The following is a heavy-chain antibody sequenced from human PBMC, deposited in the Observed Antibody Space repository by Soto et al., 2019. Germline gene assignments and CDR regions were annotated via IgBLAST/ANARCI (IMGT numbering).Heavy chain of an antibody. CDR2: MNPNSGNT. J-gene: IGHJ3*02. V-gene: IGHV1-8*01. D-gene: IGHD5-12*01. Sequence: ASVKVSCKASGYTFTSYDINWVRQATGQGLEWMGWMNPNSGNTGYAQKFQGRVTMTRNTSISTAYMELSSLRSEDTAVYYCARVDVDSYSGYDHAFDIWGQGTMVTVSS. CDR3: ARVDVDSYSGYDHAFDI. CDR1: GYTFTSYD.